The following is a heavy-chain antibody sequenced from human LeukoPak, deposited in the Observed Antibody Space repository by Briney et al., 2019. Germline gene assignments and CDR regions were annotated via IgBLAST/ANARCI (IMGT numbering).Heavy chain of an antibody. CDR3: ARGPYGSGSYYLFDY. CDR1: GYSISSGYY. CDR2: IYHSGST. D-gene: IGHD3-10*01. Sequence: SETLSLTCAVSGYSISSGYYWGWIRQPPGKGLEWIGSIYHSGSTFYNPSLKSRVTISVDTSKNQFSLKLSSVTAADTAVYYCARGPYGSGSYYLFDYWGQGTLVTVSS. V-gene: IGHV4-38-2*01. J-gene: IGHJ4*02.